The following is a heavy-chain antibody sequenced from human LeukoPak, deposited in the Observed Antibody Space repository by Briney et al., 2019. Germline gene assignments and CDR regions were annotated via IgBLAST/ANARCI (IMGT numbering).Heavy chain of an antibody. CDR2: IYYSGST. Sequence: PSETLSLTCAVSGGSISTSNYYWGWIRQPPGRGLEWIGSIYYSGSTYYNPSLKSRVTISVDTSKNQFSLKLSSVTAADTAVYYCARKYSSSLYFDYWGQGTLVTVSS. V-gene: IGHV4-39*01. D-gene: IGHD6-6*01. J-gene: IGHJ4*02. CDR3: ARKYSSSLYFDY. CDR1: GGSISTSNYY.